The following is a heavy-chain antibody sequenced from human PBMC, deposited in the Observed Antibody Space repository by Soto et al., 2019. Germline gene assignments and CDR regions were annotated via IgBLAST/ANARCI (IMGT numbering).Heavy chain of an antibody. CDR2: ISYDGSNK. Sequence: PGGSLRLSCAASGFTFSSYAMHWVRQAPGKGLEWVAVISYDGSNKYYADSVKGRFTISRDNSKNTLYLQMNSLRAEDTAVYYCAKDSRITMIVVVSAALDYWGQGTLVTVSS. D-gene: IGHD3-22*01. V-gene: IGHV3-30*04. J-gene: IGHJ4*02. CDR1: GFTFSSYA. CDR3: AKDSRITMIVVVSAALDY.